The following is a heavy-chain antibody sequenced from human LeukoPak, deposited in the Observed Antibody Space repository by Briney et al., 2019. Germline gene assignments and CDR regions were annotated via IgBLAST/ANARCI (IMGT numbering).Heavy chain of an antibody. CDR1: GFTFSSYV. D-gene: IGHD6-19*01. J-gene: IGHJ4*02. Sequence: GGSLRLSCAASGFTFSSYVMSWVRQAPGKGLEWVSAISGSGGSTNYAESVRGRFTISRDNSKNTLYLQMNSLRAEDTAVYYCAKIAKSSSGWNPFDYWGQGTLVTVSS. V-gene: IGHV3-23*01. CDR2: ISGSGGST. CDR3: AKIAKSSSGWNPFDY.